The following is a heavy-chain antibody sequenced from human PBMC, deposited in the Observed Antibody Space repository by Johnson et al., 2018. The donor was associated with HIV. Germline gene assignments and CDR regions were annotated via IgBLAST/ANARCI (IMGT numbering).Heavy chain of an antibody. J-gene: IGHJ3*02. D-gene: IGHD2-15*01. Sequence: EMQLVESGGGLIQPGGSLKLSCAASGFTFSSYDMHWVRQATGKGLEWVSGIGIAGDTNYQGSVKGRFSISREDAKNSLYLQMNSLRAEDTAVYYCARERRWWELPRGAFDIWGQGTMVTVSS. CDR3: ARERRWWELPRGAFDI. CDR2: IGIAGDT. V-gene: IGHV3-13*01. CDR1: GFTFSSYD.